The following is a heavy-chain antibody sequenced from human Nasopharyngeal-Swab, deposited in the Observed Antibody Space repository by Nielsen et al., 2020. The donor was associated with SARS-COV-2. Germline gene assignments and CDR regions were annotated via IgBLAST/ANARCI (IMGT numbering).Heavy chain of an antibody. D-gene: IGHD4-23*01. CDR1: GGSFSGYY. V-gene: IGHV4-34*01. Sequence: SETLSLTCAVYGGSFSGYYWSWIRKPPGEGLERIGEINHCGSTNYNPSLKSRITISVDTSKNQFSLKLSSVTAAATAVYYCASMTTVDLLAFDIWGQGTMVTVSS. J-gene: IGHJ3*02. CDR3: ASMTTVDLLAFDI. CDR2: INHCGST.